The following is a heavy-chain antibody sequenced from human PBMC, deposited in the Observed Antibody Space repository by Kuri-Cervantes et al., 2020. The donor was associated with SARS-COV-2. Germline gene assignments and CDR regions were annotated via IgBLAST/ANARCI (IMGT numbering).Heavy chain of an antibody. Sequence: GESLKISCAASGFTFGSYAMSWVRQAPGKGLEWVSAISGSGGSTYYADSVKGRFTISRDNSKNTLYLQMNSLRAEDTAVYYCAKGVAAADSYYFDYWGQGTLVTVSS. V-gene: IGHV3-23*01. D-gene: IGHD6-13*01. CDR1: GFTFGSYA. J-gene: IGHJ4*02. CDR3: AKGVAAADSYYFDY. CDR2: ISGSGGST.